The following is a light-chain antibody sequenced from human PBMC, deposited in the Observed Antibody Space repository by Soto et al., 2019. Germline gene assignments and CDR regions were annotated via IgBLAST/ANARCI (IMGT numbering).Light chain of an antibody. J-gene: IGKJ1*01. CDR1: QSISSNY. V-gene: IGKV3-20*01. CDR3: QQYGSSRWT. Sequence: EIVLTQSPGTLSLSPGERGTLSCRASQSISSNYLAWYQRKPGQAPRLLIYGASSRATDIPDRFSGSGSGTDLTLTISRQEPEDFAVYYCQQYGSSRWTFGQGTKVEIK. CDR2: GAS.